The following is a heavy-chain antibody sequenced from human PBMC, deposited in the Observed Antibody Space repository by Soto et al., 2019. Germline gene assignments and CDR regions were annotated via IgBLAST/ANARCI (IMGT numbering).Heavy chain of an antibody. CDR2: INHSGST. V-gene: IGHV4-34*01. Sequence: PSETLSLTCAVYGGSFSDYYWSWIRQPPGKGLEWIGEINHSGSTNYNPSLKSRVTISVDTSKNQFSLKLSSVTAADTAVYYCARGRDDCSSTSCYYYYGMDVWGQGTTVTVSS. J-gene: IGHJ6*02. D-gene: IGHD2-2*01. CDR3: ARGRDDCSSTSCYYYYGMDV. CDR1: GGSFSDYY.